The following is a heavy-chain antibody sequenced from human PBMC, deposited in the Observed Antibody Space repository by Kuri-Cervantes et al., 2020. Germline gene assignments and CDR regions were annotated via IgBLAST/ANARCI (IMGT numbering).Heavy chain of an antibody. CDR1: GFTFSSYG. CDR2: IRYDGSNK. J-gene: IGHJ4*02. CDR3: ARDKSGWYSFDY. V-gene: IGHV3-30*02. Sequence: GGSLRLSCAASGFTFSSYGMHWVRQAPGKGLEWVEFIRYDGSNKYYADSVKGPFTISRDNAKNSLYLQMNSLRAEDTAVYYCARDKSGWYSFDYWGQGTLVTVSS. D-gene: IGHD6-19*01.